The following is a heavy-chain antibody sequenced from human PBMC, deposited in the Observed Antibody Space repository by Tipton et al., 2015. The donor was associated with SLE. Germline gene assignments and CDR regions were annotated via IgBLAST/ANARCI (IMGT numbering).Heavy chain of an antibody. CDR2: VSSGGDTI. J-gene: IGHJ4*02. CDR3: ARTTEYDY. Sequence: SLRLSCAASGFTFSSYEMHWVRQAPGKGLDWISYVSSGGDTIYYADSVKGRFTISRDNAKNSLYLEMNSLRAEDTAVYYCARTTEYDYWGQGTQVTVSS. CDR1: GFTFSSYE. V-gene: IGHV3-48*03. D-gene: IGHD1-14*01.